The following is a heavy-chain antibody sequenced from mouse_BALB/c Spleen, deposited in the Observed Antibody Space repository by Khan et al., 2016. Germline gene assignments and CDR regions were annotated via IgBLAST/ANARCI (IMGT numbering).Heavy chain of an antibody. D-gene: IGHD2-14*01. Sequence: QVQLQQSGPELVKPGASVRISCKASGYIFTSYYIHWVKQRPGQGLEWIGWIYPGNVNSKYNEKFKGKATLTADKSSSTVYMQLSSLTSEDSAVYFCARNCYRYDERLAYWGQGTLVTVST. CDR2: IYPGNVNS. CDR1: GYIFTSYY. J-gene: IGHJ3*01. CDR3: ARNCYRYDERLAY. V-gene: IGHV1S56*01.